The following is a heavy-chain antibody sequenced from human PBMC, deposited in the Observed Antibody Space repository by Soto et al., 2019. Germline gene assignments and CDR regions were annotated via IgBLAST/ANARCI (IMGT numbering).Heavy chain of an antibody. CDR2: IKQDGSEK. J-gene: IGHJ6*02. Sequence: VGSLRLSCAASGFTFSSYWMSWVRQAPGKGLEWVANIKQDGSEKYYVDSVKGRFTISRDNAKNSLYLQMNSLRAEDTAVYYCARATTGKYYYYYGMDVWGQGTTVTVSS. V-gene: IGHV3-7*03. CDR1: GFTFSSYW. CDR3: ARATTGKYYYYYGMDV. D-gene: IGHD4-17*01.